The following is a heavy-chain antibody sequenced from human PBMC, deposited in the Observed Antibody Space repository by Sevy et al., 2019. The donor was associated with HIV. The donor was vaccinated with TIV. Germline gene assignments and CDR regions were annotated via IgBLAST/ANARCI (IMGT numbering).Heavy chain of an antibody. J-gene: IGHJ3*01. D-gene: IGHD2-21*01. CDR3: AEALNPARESRLEVILCSLNGFDV. CDR2: ISGPGYGT. V-gene: IGHV3-23*01. Sequence: GGSLRLSCAASGFTFNTHAMNWVRQAPGKGLEWVSVISGPGYGTNYADSVKGRFTISRDNSKNTLFLQMNSLRDDDTDGYYGAEALNPARESRLEVILCSLNGFDVWGQGTMVTVSS. CDR1: GFTFNTHA.